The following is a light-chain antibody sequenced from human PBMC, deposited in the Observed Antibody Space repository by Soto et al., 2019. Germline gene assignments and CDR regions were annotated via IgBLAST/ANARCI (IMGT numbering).Light chain of an antibody. Sequence: EIVLTQSPGTLSLSPGERATLSCRASQSVGSSHLAWYQQKPGQAPRLLIYRASSRATGIPDRFSGSGSGTDFTLTISRLEPEDFAVYYCQQYDISWTFGQGTKVEIK. V-gene: IGKV3-20*01. CDR1: QSVGSSH. J-gene: IGKJ1*01. CDR2: RAS. CDR3: QQYDISWT.